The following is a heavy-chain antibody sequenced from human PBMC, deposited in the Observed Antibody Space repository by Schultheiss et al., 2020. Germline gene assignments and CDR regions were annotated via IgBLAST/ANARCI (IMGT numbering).Heavy chain of an antibody. V-gene: IGHV4-34*01. CDR2: INHSGST. J-gene: IGHJ5*02. Sequence: SETLSLTCAVYGGSFSGYYWSWIRQPPGKGLEWIGEINHSGSTNYNPSLKSRVTISVDTSKNQFSLKLRSVTAADAAFYYCARGRYCSGGSCYGNWFDPWGPGTLVTVSS. CDR3: ARGRYCSGGSCYGNWFDP. CDR1: GGSFSGYY. D-gene: IGHD2-15*01.